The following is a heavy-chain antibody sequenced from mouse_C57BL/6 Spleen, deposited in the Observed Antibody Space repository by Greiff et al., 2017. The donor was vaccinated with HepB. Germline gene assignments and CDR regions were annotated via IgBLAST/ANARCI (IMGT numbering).Heavy chain of an antibody. CDR3: ARSGDGSTYY. D-gene: IGHD1-1*01. Sequence: VQLQQPGAELVKPGASVKLSCKASGYTFTSYWMHWVKQRPGQGLEWIGMIHPNSGSTNYNEKFKSKATLTVDKSSSTAYMQLSSLASEDSAVYYCARSGDGSTYYWGQGTTLTVSS. CDR2: IHPNSGST. CDR1: GYTFTSYW. V-gene: IGHV1-64*01. J-gene: IGHJ2*01.